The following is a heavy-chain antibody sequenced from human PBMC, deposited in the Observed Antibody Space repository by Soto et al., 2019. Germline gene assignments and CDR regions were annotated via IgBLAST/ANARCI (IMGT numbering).Heavy chain of an antibody. CDR3: ARDVAIRRTYWYFDL. CDR2: IIPILGIA. CDR1: GGTFSSYT. V-gene: IGHV1-69*08. Sequence: QVQLVQSGAEVKKPGSSVKVSCKAFGGTFSSYTISWVRQAPGQGLEWMGRIIPILGIANYAQKFQGRVTITADKSTSTAYMELSSLRSEDTAVYYCARDVAIRRTYWYFDLWGRGTLVTVSS. D-gene: IGHD2-21*01. J-gene: IGHJ2*01.